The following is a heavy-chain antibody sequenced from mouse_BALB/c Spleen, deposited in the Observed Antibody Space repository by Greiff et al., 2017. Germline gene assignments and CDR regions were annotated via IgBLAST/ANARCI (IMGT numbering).Heavy chain of an antibody. Sequence: EVKLVESGPGLVKPSQSLSLTCTVTGYSITSDYAWNWIRQFPGNKLEWMGYISYSGSTSYNPSLKSRISITRDTSKNQFFLQLNSVTTEDTATYYCAITTVVAFYWYFDVWGAGTTVTVSS. V-gene: IGHV3-2*02. J-gene: IGHJ1*01. D-gene: IGHD1-1*01. CDR2: ISYSGST. CDR3: AITTVVAFYWYFDV. CDR1: GYSITSDYA.